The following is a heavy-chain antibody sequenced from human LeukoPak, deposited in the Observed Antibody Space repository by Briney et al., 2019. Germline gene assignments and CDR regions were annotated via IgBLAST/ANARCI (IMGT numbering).Heavy chain of an antibody. CDR1: GFTVSTYY. CDR3: ARVRGGWYFDY. J-gene: IGHJ4*02. D-gene: IGHD6-19*01. Sequence: GGSLRLSCAASGFTVSTYYMSWVRQAPGKGLEWVSVIYSGGSTYYSDSVKGRFTISRDNSKTTLYLQMSSLRAEDTAVYYCARVRGGWYFDYWGQGTRVTVSS. CDR2: IYSGGST. V-gene: IGHV3-53*01.